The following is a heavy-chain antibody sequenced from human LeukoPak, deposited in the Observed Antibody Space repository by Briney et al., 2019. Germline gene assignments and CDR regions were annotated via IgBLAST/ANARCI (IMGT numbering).Heavy chain of an antibody. D-gene: IGHD1-26*01. V-gene: IGHV4-34*01. J-gene: IGHJ4*02. CDR3: ARPSPYSGSPGSVYYFDY. CDR1: GGSFSGYC. Sequence: SETLSLTCAVYGGSFSGYCWSWIRQPPGKGLEWIGEINHSGSTNYNPSLKSRVTISVDTSKNQFSLKLSSVTAADAAVYYCARPSPYSGSPGSVYYFDYWGQGTLVTVSS. CDR2: INHSGST.